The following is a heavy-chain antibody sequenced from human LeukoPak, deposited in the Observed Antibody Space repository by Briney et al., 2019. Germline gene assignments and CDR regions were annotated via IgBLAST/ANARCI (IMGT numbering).Heavy chain of an antibody. CDR1: GYSISSGYY. V-gene: IGHV4-38-2*02. Sequence: KSSETLSLTCTVSGYSISSGYYWGWIRQPPGKGLEWIGSIYHSGSTYYNPSLKSRVTISVDTSKNQFSLKLSSVTAADTAVYYCARALPGTDYGSGSYLPYNWFDPWGQGTLVTVSS. CDR2: IYHSGST. CDR3: ARALPGTDYGSGSYLPYNWFDP. J-gene: IGHJ5*02. D-gene: IGHD3-10*01.